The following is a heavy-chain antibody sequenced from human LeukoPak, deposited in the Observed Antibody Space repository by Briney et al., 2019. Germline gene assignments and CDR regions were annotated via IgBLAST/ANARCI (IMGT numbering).Heavy chain of an antibody. Sequence: SETLSLTCTVSGGSISSSSYYWGWIRQPPGKGLEWIGSIYYSGSTYYNPSLKSRVTISVDTSKNQFSLKLSCVTAADTAVYYCARHVRQADYVWGSYRPIDYWGQGTLVTVSS. D-gene: IGHD3-16*02. CDR1: GGSISSSSYY. CDR3: ARHVRQADYVWGSYRPIDY. V-gene: IGHV4-39*01. J-gene: IGHJ4*02. CDR2: IYYSGST.